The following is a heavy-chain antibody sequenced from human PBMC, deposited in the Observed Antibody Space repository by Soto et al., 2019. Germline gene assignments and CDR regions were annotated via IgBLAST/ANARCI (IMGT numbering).Heavy chain of an antibody. CDR2: IRSNTYGGTT. J-gene: IGHJ4*02. D-gene: IGHD6-6*01. CDR3: ARRKYLDY. V-gene: IGHV3-49*03. CDR1: GFTFGDYA. Sequence: TGGSLRLSFTTSGFTFGDYAMSWFRQAPGKGLEWIGYIRSNTYGGTTEYAASVKGRFTISRDDSKRVAHLQMNSLETEDTAVYFCARRKYLDYWGQGTLVTVSS.